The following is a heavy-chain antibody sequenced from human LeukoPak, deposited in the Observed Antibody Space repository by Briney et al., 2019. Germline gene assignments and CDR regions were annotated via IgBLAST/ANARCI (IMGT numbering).Heavy chain of an antibody. Sequence: ETLSLTCAVYGGSFSGYYWSWIRQPPGKGLEWIGEINHSGSTNYNPSLKSRVTISVDTSKNQFSLKLSSVTAADTAVYCCARGQQLVRHWFDPWGQGTLVTVSS. D-gene: IGHD6-13*01. CDR3: ARGQQLVRHWFDP. CDR1: GGSFSGYY. CDR2: INHSGST. V-gene: IGHV4-34*01. J-gene: IGHJ5*02.